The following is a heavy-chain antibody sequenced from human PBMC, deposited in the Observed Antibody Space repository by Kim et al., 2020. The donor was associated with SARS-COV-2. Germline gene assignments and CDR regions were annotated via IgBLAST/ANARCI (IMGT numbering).Heavy chain of an antibody. CDR2: ISYDGSNK. V-gene: IGHV3-33*05. CDR1: GFTFSSYG. J-gene: IGHJ4*02. D-gene: IGHD3-10*01. Sequence: GGSLRLSCAASGFTFSSYGMHWVRQAPGKGLEWVAVISYDGSNKYYADSVKGRFTISRDNSKNTLYLQMNSLRAEDTAVYYCASVRGYYGSGSWDDYWGQGTLVTVSP. CDR3: ASVRGYYGSGSWDDY.